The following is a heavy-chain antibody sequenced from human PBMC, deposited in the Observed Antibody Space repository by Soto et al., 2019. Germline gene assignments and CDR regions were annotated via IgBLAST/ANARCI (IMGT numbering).Heavy chain of an antibody. Sequence: ELQLLESGGGFVQPGGSLRLSCVASGFTFSNFAMDWVRQAPGEGLEWVSAISGSGDDTFYADSMKGRFTISRDNSKDTLYLQINRLRAEDTAVYYCANPIPKTGTTFGFWGQGTLVTVSS. CDR3: ANPIPKTGTTFGF. CDR2: ISGSGDDT. CDR1: GFTFSNFA. V-gene: IGHV3-23*01. D-gene: IGHD1-1*01. J-gene: IGHJ4*02.